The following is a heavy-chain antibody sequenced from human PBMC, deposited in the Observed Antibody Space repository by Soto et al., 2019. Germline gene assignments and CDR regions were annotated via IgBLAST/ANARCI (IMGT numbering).Heavy chain of an antibody. CDR2: IYYSGST. D-gene: IGHD4-17*01. V-gene: IGHV4-59*08. Sequence: SETLSLTCTVSGGSISSYYWSWIRQPPGKGLEWIGYIYYSGSTNYNPSLKSRVTISVDTSKNQLSLKLSSVTAADTAVYYCSRLGVTTVNTRWFDPWGQGTLVTVSS. CDR3: SRLGVTTVNTRWFDP. CDR1: GGSISSYY. J-gene: IGHJ5*02.